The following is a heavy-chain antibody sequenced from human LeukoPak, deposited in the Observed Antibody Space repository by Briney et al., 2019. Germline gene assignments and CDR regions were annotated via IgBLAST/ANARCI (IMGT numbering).Heavy chain of an antibody. V-gene: IGHV4-39*07. Sequence: PSETLSLTCTVSGGSISSSSYYWGWIRQPPGKGLEWIGSIYYSGSTYYNPSLKSRVTISVDTSKNQFSLKLSSVTAADTAVYYCARVVRNYDILTGYYNVKPFSYFDYWGQGTLVTVSS. CDR2: IYYSGST. J-gene: IGHJ4*02. CDR3: ARVVRNYDILTGYYNVKPFSYFDY. D-gene: IGHD3-9*01. CDR1: GGSISSSSYY.